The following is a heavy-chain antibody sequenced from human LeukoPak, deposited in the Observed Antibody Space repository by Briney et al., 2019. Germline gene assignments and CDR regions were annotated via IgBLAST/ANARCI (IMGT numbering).Heavy chain of an antibody. V-gene: IGHV1-18*01. CDR2: ISAYNGNT. J-gene: IGHJ4*02. Sequence: ASVTVSCKASGYTFTSYGISWVRQAPGQGLEWMGWISAYNGNTNYAQKLQGRVTMTTDTSTGTAYMELRSLRSDDTAVYYCARVFHDNSGYYPYYFDYWGQGTLVPVSS. CDR1: GYTFTSYG. D-gene: IGHD3-22*01. CDR3: ARVFHDNSGYYPYYFDY.